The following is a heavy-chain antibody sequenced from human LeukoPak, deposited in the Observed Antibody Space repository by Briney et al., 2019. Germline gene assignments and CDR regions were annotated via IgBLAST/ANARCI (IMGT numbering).Heavy chain of an antibody. V-gene: IGHV6-1*01. J-gene: IGHJ3*02. Sequence: SQTLSLTCAIFGDSISSNSSWNWIRQSPSRGLEWLGRTYYRSKWYNDYVVSVKSRININPDTSKNQFSLQLNSVTPDDTALYYCARGGQGDGYSADEAFDTWGQGTMVTVS. CDR1: GDSISSNSS. CDR2: TYYRSKWYN. D-gene: IGHD5-18*01. CDR3: ARGGQGDGYSADEAFDT.